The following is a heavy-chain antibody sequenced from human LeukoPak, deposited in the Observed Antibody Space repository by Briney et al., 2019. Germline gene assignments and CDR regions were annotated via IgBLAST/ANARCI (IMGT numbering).Heavy chain of an antibody. CDR3: ARVKAAGQYYFDY. CDR2: IIPIFGTA. CDR1: GGTFSSYA. Sequence: GASVKVSCKASGGTFSSYAISWVRQAPGQGLEWMGGIIPIFGTANYAQKFQGRVTITTDESTSTAYMELSSLRSDDTAVYYCARVKAAGQYYFDYWGQGTLVTVSS. D-gene: IGHD6-13*01. V-gene: IGHV1-69*05. J-gene: IGHJ4*02.